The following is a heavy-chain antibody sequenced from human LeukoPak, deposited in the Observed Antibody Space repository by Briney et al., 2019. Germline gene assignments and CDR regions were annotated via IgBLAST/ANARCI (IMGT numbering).Heavy chain of an antibody. CDR2: IKSKTDGGTT. D-gene: IGHD1-7*01. CDR1: GFTFGDYA. CDR3: TTRNCNYGVDY. Sequence: PGRSLRLSCTASGFTFGDYAMSWVRQAPGNGLEWVGRIKSKTDGGTTDYAAPVKGRFTISRDDSKNTLYLQMNSLKTEDTAVYYCTTRNCNYGVDYWRQGTLVTVSX. V-gene: IGHV3-15*01. J-gene: IGHJ4*02.